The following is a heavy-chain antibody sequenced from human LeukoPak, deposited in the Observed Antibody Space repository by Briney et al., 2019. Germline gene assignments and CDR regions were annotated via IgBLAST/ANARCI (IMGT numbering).Heavy chain of an antibody. CDR1: GFTFSTSW. Sequence: GGSLRLSCAASGFTFSTSWMSWVRQAPGKVLEWVAIIKQDGSKKYYVDSVKGRFTISRDNAKNSLFLQMNSLRAEDTAVYYCARERASTAMADYWGQGTLVTVSS. CDR2: IKQDGSKK. J-gene: IGHJ4*02. D-gene: IGHD5-18*01. V-gene: IGHV3-7*01. CDR3: ARERASTAMADY.